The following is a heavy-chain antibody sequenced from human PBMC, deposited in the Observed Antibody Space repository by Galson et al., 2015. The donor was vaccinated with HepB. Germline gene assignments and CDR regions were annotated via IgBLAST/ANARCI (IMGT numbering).Heavy chain of an antibody. J-gene: IGHJ3*02. CDR1: GFTFSSYD. Sequence: SLRLSCAASGFTFSSYDMHWVRQATGKGLEWVSAIGTAGDTYYPGSVKGRFTISRENAKNSLYLQMNSLRAGDTAVYYCARVAVGATTTPGAFDIWGQGTMVTVSS. CDR2: IGTAGDT. V-gene: IGHV3-13*01. CDR3: ARVAVGATTTPGAFDI. D-gene: IGHD1-26*01.